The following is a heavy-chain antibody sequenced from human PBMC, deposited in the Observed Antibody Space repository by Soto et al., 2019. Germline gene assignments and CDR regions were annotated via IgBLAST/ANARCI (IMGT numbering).Heavy chain of an antibody. CDR2: IWYDASNK. V-gene: IGHV3-33*01. Sequence: QVQLVESGGGVVQPGGSLRLSCEASGFIFSSFGMHWVRQAPGKGLDWVAFIWYDASNKYYADSVKGRFTISRDNSKNTLYLQMNSLRADDTAVYYCARDRGVYYYYYIDFWGRGTTVTVSS. CDR1: GFIFSSFG. CDR3: ARDRGVYYYYYIDF. J-gene: IGHJ6*03. D-gene: IGHD3-10*01.